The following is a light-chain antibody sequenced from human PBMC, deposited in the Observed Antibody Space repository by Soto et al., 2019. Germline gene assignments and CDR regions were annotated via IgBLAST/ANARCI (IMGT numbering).Light chain of an antibody. CDR3: AAWDDTLNGHVV. CDR2: STN. CDR1: SSNIGSNS. J-gene: IGLJ2*01. Sequence: QSVLTQQPSASGTPGQRVTISCSGSSSNIGSNSANWYQQLPGTDPKLVMYSTNQRPSGVPDRFSGSKSGTSASRAISDLQSEDEADYYCAAWDDTLNGHVVFGVGTKLTVL. V-gene: IGLV1-44*01.